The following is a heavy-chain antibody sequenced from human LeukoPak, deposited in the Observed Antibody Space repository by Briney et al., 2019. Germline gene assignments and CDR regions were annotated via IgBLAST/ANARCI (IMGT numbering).Heavy chain of an antibody. CDR1: GYTFTSYY. V-gene: IGHV1-46*01. Sequence: ASVQVSCKASGYTFTSYYMHWVRQAPGQGLEWMGIINPSGGSTSYAQKFQGRVTMTRDTSTSTVYMELSSLRSEDTAVYYCAREAPGKSPPIAVAGTVDWFDPWGQGTLVTVSS. D-gene: IGHD6-19*01. J-gene: IGHJ5*02. CDR2: INPSGGST. CDR3: AREAPGKSPPIAVAGTVDWFDP.